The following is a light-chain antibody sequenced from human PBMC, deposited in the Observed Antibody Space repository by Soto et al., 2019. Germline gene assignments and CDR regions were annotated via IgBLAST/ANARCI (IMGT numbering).Light chain of an antibody. CDR2: DAT. CDR3: QQYEYYLT. CDR1: HSISYW. J-gene: IGKJ1*01. Sequence: IQLTQSPSTLFGSXXDRVAITCRASHSISYWLAWYQQKPEKATXXMIYDATSLEGVVPSRFSSSGSGAEFTLTISSLQPDDFATYYYQQYEYYLTFGQGTKVDIK. V-gene: IGKV1-5*01.